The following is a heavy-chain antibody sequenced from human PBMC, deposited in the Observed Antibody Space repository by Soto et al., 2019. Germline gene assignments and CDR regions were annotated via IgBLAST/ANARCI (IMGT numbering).Heavy chain of an antibody. D-gene: IGHD5-12*01. CDR2: ISYDGSNK. CDR1: GFTFSSYG. J-gene: IGHJ3*02. CDR3: AKDNGSGCDWLRVGDASDI. Sequence: QVQLVESGGGVVQPGRSLRLSCAASGFTFSSYGMHWVRQAPGKGLEWVAVISYDGSNKYYADSVKGRLTISRDNSKNXLXRQMSRLGGEDTAVYYCAKDNGSGCDWLRVGDASDIWGQGTMVTVSS. V-gene: IGHV3-30*18.